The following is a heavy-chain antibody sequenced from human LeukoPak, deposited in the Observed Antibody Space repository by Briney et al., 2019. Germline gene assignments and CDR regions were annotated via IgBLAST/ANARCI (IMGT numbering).Heavy chain of an antibody. CDR1: GGSISSGDYY. CDR2: IYYSGST. J-gene: IGHJ4*02. Sequence: SETLSPTCTVSGGSISSGDYYWSWIRQPPGKGLEWIGYIYYSGSTYYNPSLKSRVTISVDTSKNQFSLKLSSVTAADTAVYYCARGSSGWPLGHYFDYWGQGTLVTVSS. CDR3: ARGSSGWPLGHYFDY. D-gene: IGHD6-19*01. V-gene: IGHV4-30-4*08.